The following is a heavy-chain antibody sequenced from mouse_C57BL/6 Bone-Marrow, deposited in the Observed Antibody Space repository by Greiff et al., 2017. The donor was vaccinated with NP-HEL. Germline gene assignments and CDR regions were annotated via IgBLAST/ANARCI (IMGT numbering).Heavy chain of an antibody. CDR1: GLNIKDDY. D-gene: IGHD1-1*01. Sequence: VQLQQSGAELVRPGASVKLSCTASGLNIKDDYMHWVKQRPEQGLEWIGWIDPENGDTEYASKFKGKATITADTSSNPAYLQLRSLTSEYTSVYYFTCFYYYGSSYPFAYWGQGPLVTVSA. CDR3: TCFYYYGSSYPFAY. J-gene: IGHJ3*01. V-gene: IGHV14-4*01. CDR2: IDPENGDT.